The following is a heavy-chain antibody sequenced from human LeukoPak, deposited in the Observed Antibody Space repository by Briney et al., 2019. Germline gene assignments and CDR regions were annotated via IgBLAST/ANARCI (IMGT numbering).Heavy chain of an antibody. J-gene: IGHJ4*02. V-gene: IGHV3-74*01. CDR3: AKEPKSGYSYGWYFDY. Sequence: GGSLRLSCAASGFTFSSYWMHWVRQAPGKGLVWVSRINSDGSSTSYADSVKGRFTISRDNAKNTLYLQMNSLRAEDTAVYYCAKEPKSGYSYGWYFDYWGQGTLVTVSS. CDR2: INSDGSST. CDR1: GFTFSSYW. D-gene: IGHD5-18*01.